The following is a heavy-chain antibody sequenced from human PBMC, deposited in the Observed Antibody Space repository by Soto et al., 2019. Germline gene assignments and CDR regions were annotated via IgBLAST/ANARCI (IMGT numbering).Heavy chain of an antibody. D-gene: IGHD3-10*01. CDR1: GGSINSGNYY. V-gene: IGHV4-30-4*01. J-gene: IGHJ6*02. CDR3: ARDRRYYYGSGSKYYGLDV. Sequence: PSETLSLTCTVSGGSINSGNYYWSWIRQPPGKGLEWIGYIYYSGSTYYNPSLKSRVNISVDTSKNQFSLKLSSVTAADTAVYYCARDRRYYYGSGSKYYGLDVWGQGTTVTVSS. CDR2: IYYSGST.